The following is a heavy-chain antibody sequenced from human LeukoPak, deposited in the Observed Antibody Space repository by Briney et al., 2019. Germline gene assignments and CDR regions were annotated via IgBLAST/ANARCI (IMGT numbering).Heavy chain of an antibody. CDR2: ISRGGNTI. CDR3: ARAHAGGAYNYAMDV. V-gene: IGHV3-11*04. D-gene: IGHD3-16*01. CDR1: GFTFSDYY. Sequence: GGSLRLSCAASGFTFSDYYMSWIRQAPGKGLEWVSYISRGGNTIYYADSVKSRFTISRDNAKNSLYLQMNSLRAEDTAMYYCARAHAGGAYNYAMDVWGQGTTVTVSS. J-gene: IGHJ6*02.